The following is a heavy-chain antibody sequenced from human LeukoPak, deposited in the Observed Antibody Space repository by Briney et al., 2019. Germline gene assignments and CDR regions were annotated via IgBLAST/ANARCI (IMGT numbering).Heavy chain of an antibody. CDR1: SGSFSSHY. CDR2: IYYSGNP. V-gene: IGHV4-59*11. Sequence: PSETLSLTCSVSSGSFSSHYWTWIRQPPGERLEWLGFIYYSGNPIYNPSLKSRLTISVDTSKNQVSLKLSSVTAADTAVYFCARAPGPYDAFHIWGQGTMVTVSS. J-gene: IGHJ3*02. CDR3: ARAPGPYDAFHI.